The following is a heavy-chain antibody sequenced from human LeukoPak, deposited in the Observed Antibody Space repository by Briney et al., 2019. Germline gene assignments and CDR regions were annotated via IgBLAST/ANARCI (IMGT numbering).Heavy chain of an antibody. CDR1: GYTFTDYY. CDR3: ARAHLIAAPGYNWFDP. CDR2: INPNSGGT. Sequence: ASVKVSCKASGYTFTDYYLHWVRQAPGQGLEWMGWINPNSGGTNYAQTFQGRVTMTRDTSITTAYLELSRLRSDDTAVYYCARAHLIAAPGYNWFDPWGQGTLVTVSS. V-gene: IGHV1-2*02. D-gene: IGHD6-13*01. J-gene: IGHJ5*02.